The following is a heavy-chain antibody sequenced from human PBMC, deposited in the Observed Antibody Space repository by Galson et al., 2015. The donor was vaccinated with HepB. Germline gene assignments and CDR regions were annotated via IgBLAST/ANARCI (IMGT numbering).Heavy chain of an antibody. CDR2: ISVHNGNT. CDR1: GYTFTTYD. CDR3: ATDRHREEEFYFNY. Sequence: SVKVSCKASGYTFTTYDISWLRQAPGQGLEWMGWISVHNGNTNYAQNLQGRVTMTTDTSTTTAYMELRSLRSDDTAVYYCATDRHREEEFYFNYWGQGTLVTVSS. D-gene: IGHD1-14*01. J-gene: IGHJ4*02. V-gene: IGHV1-18*04.